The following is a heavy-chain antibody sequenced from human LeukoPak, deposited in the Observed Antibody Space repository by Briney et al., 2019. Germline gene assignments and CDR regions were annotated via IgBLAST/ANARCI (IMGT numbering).Heavy chain of an antibody. D-gene: IGHD6-13*01. J-gene: IGHJ4*02. V-gene: IGHV1-18*01. Sequence: VASVKVSCKTSGYSENFYGITWVRQVAGQGLEWMGWISAQHGQTEYAPNSQDRVTMTTDTYTNTAYMELSSLRSEDTAVYYCAREGLAAAPRGGDRSFDYWGQGTLVTVSS. CDR3: AREGLAAAPRGGDRSFDY. CDR1: GYSENFYG. CDR2: ISAQHGQT.